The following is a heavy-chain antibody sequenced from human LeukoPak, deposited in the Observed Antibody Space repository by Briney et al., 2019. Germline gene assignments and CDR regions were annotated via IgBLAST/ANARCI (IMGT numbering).Heavy chain of an antibody. J-gene: IGHJ3*02. Sequence: LSLTCTVSGGSISSYYWSWIRQAPGKGLEWLSYISGSDNSMYYADSVKGRFTISRDNANNFLYLQLNSLRAEDTAVYYCARTLWPYDAFDIWGQGTMVTVSS. CDR3: ARTLWPYDAFDI. CDR1: GGSISSYY. D-gene: IGHD2-21*01. V-gene: IGHV3-11*04. CDR2: ISGSDNSM.